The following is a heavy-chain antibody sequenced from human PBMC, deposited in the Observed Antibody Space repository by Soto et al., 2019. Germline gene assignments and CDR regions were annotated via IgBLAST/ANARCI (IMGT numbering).Heavy chain of an antibody. CDR2: VYYSGAT. J-gene: IGHJ4*02. Sequence: SETLSLTCTVSGDSMATGGHYYNWIRQVPGKGLEWIGYVYYSGATHYTPSLRARATISRDTSKNQFSLRLISVTAADTALYYCARDRDLQPTVWGFWGQGIQVTVSS. V-gene: IGHV4-31*03. CDR3: ARDRDLQPTVWGF. D-gene: IGHD3-16*01. CDR1: GDSMATGGHY.